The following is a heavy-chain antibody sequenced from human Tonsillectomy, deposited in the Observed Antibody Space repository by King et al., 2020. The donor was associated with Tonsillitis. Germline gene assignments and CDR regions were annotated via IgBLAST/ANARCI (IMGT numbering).Heavy chain of an antibody. CDR1: GFTFSDYY. CDR3: ARGCGGDCYSRLCGFDP. V-gene: IGHV3-11*05. J-gene: IGHJ5*02. Sequence: QVQLVESGGGLVKPGGSLRLSCAASGFTFSDYYMSWIRQAPGKGLEWVSYISSSSSYTNYADSVKGRFTISRDNAKKSLYLQMNRLSAEDTAVYYCARGCGGDCYSRLCGFDPWGQGTLVTVSS. D-gene: IGHD2-21*02. CDR2: ISSSSSYT.